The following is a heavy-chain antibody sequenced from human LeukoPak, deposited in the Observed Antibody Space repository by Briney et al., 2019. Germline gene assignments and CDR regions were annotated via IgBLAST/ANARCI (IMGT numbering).Heavy chain of an antibody. CDR3: ARDPLDVVRGVPFDY. CDR2: INPSGGST. J-gene: IGHJ4*02. CDR1: GYTFTSYY. D-gene: IGHD3-10*01. Sequence: ASVKVSCKASGYTFTSYYMHWVRQAPGQGLEWMGIINPSGGSTSYAQKFQGRVTMTRDTSTSTVYMELSSLRSEDTAVYYCARDPLDVVRGVPFDYWGQGTLVTVSS. V-gene: IGHV1-46*01.